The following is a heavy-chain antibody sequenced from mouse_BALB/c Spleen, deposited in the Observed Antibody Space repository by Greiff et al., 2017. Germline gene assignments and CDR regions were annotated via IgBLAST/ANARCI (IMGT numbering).Heavy chain of an antibody. CDR1: GFTFSSFG. Sequence: EVMLVESGGGLVQPGGSRKLSCAASGFTFSSFGMHWVRQAPEKGLEWVAYISSGSSTIYYADTVKGRFTISRDNPKNTLFLQMTSLRSEDTAMYYCARRGDDYDGYYAMDYWGQGTSVTVSS. J-gene: IGHJ4*01. CDR2: ISSGSSTI. CDR3: ARRGDDYDGYYAMDY. D-gene: IGHD2-4*01. V-gene: IGHV5-17*02.